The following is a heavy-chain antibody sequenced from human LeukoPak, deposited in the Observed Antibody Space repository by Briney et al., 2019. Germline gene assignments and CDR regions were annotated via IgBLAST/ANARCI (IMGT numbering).Heavy chain of an antibody. Sequence: SETLSLTCTVSGGSISSYYWSWIRQPPGKGLEWIGYIYHSGSTNYNPSLNSRLTISVDTSKNQFSLKLSSVTAADTAVYYCAREIFTISGDYFDCWGQGTLVTVSS. CDR2: IYHSGST. V-gene: IGHV4-59*01. CDR1: GGSISSYY. CDR3: AREIFTISGDYFDC. J-gene: IGHJ4*02. D-gene: IGHD3-3*01.